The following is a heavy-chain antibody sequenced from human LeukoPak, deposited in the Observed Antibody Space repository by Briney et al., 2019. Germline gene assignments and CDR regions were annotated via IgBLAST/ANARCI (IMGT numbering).Heavy chain of an antibody. J-gene: IGHJ4*02. D-gene: IGHD6-19*01. Sequence: GESLRLSCAASGFTFGAYYMTWVRQAPGKGLEWVVNIKQDGSEKYYVDSVKGRFTISRDNANNSLYLQMNSLRAEDTAVYYCARMSGIAVAAIWISYFDYWGQGTLVTVSS. V-gene: IGHV3-7*03. CDR2: IKQDGSEK. CDR3: ARMSGIAVAAIWISYFDY. CDR1: GFTFGAYY.